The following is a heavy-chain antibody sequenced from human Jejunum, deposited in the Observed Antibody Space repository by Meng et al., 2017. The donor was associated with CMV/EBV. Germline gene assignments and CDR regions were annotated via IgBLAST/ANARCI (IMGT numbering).Heavy chain of an antibody. D-gene: IGHD2-15*01. CDR1: FF. V-gene: IGHV1-46*01. CDR2: INPRVGSS. Sequence: FFLHWVRQAPGQGLEWMAMINPRVGSSIAAQKFLGRVTMTRDTSTSTVYMELRSLRSDDTAVYYCARGEEMGAAAVKAFSRTFDQWGQGTLVTVSS. J-gene: IGHJ4*02. CDR3: ARGEEMGAAAVKAFSRTFDQ.